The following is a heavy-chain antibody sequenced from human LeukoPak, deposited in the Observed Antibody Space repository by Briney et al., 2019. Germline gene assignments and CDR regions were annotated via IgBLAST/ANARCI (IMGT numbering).Heavy chain of an antibody. V-gene: IGHV3-74*01. CDR1: GFTFSRYW. CDR3: ARVRPGYFDY. Sequence: PGGSLRLSCAASGFTFSRYWMHWVRQAPGKGLVWVSHINSDGSGTTYADSVKGRFTISRDNAKNSLYLQMNSLRAEDTAVYYCARVRPGYFDYWGQGTLVTVSS. J-gene: IGHJ4*02. CDR2: INSDGSGT.